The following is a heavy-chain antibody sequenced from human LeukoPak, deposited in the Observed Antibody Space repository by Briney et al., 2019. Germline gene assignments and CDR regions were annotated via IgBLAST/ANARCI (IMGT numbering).Heavy chain of an antibody. V-gene: IGHV4-34*01. CDR1: GGSFSGYY. CDR2: INHSGST. D-gene: IGHD5-18*01. J-gene: IGHJ6*02. Sequence: SETLSLTCAVYGGSFSGYYWSWIRQPPGKGLEWIGEINHSGSTNYNPSLKSRVTISVDTSKNQFSLKLSSVTAADTAVYYCARIHTAMALYYYYGTDVWGQGTTVTVSS. CDR3: ARIHTAMALYYYYGTDV.